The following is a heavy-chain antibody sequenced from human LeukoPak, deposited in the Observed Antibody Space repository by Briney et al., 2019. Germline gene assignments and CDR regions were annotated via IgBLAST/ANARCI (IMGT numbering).Heavy chain of an antibody. CDR1: GGSITSYY. Sequence: PSETLSLTCTVSGGSITSYYWSWIRQPPGKGLEWIGYIYYSGSSNYNPSLKSRVTISVDMSKNQFPLKLTSVTATDTAVYYCARLMNIAAADFWGQGTLVTVSS. CDR3: ARLMNIAAADF. J-gene: IGHJ4*02. V-gene: IGHV4-59*08. D-gene: IGHD6-13*01. CDR2: IYYSGSS.